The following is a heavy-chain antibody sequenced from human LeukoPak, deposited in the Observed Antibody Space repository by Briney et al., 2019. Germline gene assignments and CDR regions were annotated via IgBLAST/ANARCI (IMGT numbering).Heavy chain of an antibody. Sequence: SQTLSLTCAISGDSVSSNSAAWNWIGQSPSRGLEWLGRTYYRSKWYNDYAVSVKSRITINPDTSKNQFSLQLSSVTAADTAVYYCASHPGLRKSYYYMDVWGKGTTVTVSS. CDR3: ASHPGLRKSYYYMDV. V-gene: IGHV6-1*01. D-gene: IGHD3/OR15-3a*01. J-gene: IGHJ6*03. CDR2: TYYRSKWYN. CDR1: GDSVSSNSAA.